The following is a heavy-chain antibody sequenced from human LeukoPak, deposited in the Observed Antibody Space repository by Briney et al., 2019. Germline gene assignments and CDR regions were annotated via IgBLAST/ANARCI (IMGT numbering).Heavy chain of an antibody. V-gene: IGHV3-23*01. CDR1: GFSFRSFA. J-gene: IGHJ6*02. CDR2: ISGGGEDT. Sequence: GGSLRLSCTASGFSFRSFAMSWVRQAPGQGLEWVSSISGGGEDTYYADSVKGRFTISRDNSETTLYLQMDSLGADDTALYYCARTIAQYTNTWLYYYYGLDVWGQGTTVTVSS. CDR3: ARTIAQYTNTWLYYYYGLDV. D-gene: IGHD6-13*01.